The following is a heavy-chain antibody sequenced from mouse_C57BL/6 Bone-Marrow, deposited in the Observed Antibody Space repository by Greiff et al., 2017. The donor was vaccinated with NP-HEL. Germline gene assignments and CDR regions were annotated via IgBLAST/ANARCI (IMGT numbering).Heavy chain of an antibody. CDR2: IYPGDGDT. Sequence: VKLQESGAELVKPGASVKISCKASGYAFSSYWMNWVKQRPGKGLEWIGQIYPGDGDTNYNGKFKGKATLTADKSSSTAYMQLSSLTSEDSAVYFCARLYYYGSSYGDYWGQGTTLTVSS. V-gene: IGHV1-80*01. D-gene: IGHD1-1*01. J-gene: IGHJ2*01. CDR3: ARLYYYGSSYGDY. CDR1: GYAFSSYW.